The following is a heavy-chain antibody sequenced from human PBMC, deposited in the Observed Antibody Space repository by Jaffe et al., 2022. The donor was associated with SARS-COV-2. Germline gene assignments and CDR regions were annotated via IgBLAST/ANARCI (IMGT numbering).Heavy chain of an antibody. CDR1: GASISSGGYY. CDR3: ATIKLNEYSSGGHIPPPLYYFDF. V-gene: IGHV4-31*03. J-gene: IGHJ4*02. D-gene: IGHD6-19*01. CDR2: IYYIGST. Sequence: QVQLQESGPGLVKPSQTLSLTCTVSGASISSGGYYWSWVRQHPGKGLDWIGHIYYIGSTYYNPSLQSRLSISVDTSKNQFSLKLSSVTAADTAVYYCATIKLNEYSSGGHIPPPLYYFDFWGQGTLVSVSS.